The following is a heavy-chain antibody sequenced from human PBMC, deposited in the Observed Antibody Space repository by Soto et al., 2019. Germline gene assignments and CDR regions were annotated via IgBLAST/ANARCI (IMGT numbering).Heavy chain of an antibody. CDR2: IWYDGSNK. J-gene: IGHJ6*02. Sequence: GGSLRLSCAASGFTFSSYGMHWVRQAPGKGLEWVAVIWYDGSNKYYADSVKGRFTISRDNSKNTLYLQMNSLRAEDTAVYYCASTLDIVATRENYYGMDVWGQGTTVTVSS. V-gene: IGHV3-33*01. CDR1: GFTFSSYG. D-gene: IGHD5-12*01. CDR3: ASTLDIVATRENYYGMDV.